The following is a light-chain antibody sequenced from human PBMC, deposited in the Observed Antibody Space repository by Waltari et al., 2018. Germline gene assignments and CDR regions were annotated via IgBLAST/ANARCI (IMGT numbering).Light chain of an antibody. J-gene: IGLJ1*01. CDR3: SSYAGSNNFDV. Sequence: QSALTQPPSASGSPGQSVTISCTGPSSDVGGYNYVSWYQQPPGKAPKLLIYEVSKRPSGVPDRFSGSKSGNTASLTVSGLQAEDEADYYCSSYAGSNNFDVFGTGTKVTVL. V-gene: IGLV2-8*01. CDR2: EVS. CDR1: SSDVGGYNY.